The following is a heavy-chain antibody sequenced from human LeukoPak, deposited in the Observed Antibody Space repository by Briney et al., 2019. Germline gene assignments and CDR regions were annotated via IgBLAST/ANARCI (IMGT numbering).Heavy chain of an antibody. J-gene: IGHJ3*02. CDR2: IKQDGSEK. V-gene: IGHV3-7*01. CDR1: GITFRIHG. Sequence: PGGSLRLSCKASGITFRIHGMFWVRQAPGKGLEWVANIKQDGSEKYYVDSVKGRFTISRDNAKNSLYLQMNSLRAEDTAVYYCARDLGIAAQGNDAFDIWGQGTMVTVSS. D-gene: IGHD6-13*01. CDR3: ARDLGIAAQGNDAFDI.